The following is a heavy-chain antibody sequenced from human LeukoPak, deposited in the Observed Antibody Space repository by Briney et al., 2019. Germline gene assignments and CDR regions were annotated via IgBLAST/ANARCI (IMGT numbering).Heavy chain of an antibody. CDR3: AKDTNYYDFWSGYQNAYYFDY. CDR1: GFTFSNYA. D-gene: IGHD3-3*01. V-gene: IGHV3-23*01. J-gene: IGHJ4*02. Sequence: GGSLRLSCAGSGFTFSNYAMTWVRQAPGKGLEWVSVIGASGGTTYYADSVKGRFTISRDNSKGTLYLQMNSLRAEDTAVYYCAKDTNYYDFWSGYQNAYYFDYWGQGTLVTVSS. CDR2: IGASGGTT.